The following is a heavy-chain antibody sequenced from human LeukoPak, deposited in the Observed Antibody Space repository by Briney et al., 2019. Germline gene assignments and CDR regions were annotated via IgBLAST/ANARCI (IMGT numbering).Heavy chain of an antibody. CDR1: GYSFNSHY. CDR3: ARIQDYGNSDF. V-gene: IGHV1-46*02. Sequence: ASVKVSCKASGYSFNSHYIHWVRQAPRQGLEWMGIMKLIDGRTYYAQKFQGRVTMTRDTSTSTVYMELSSLRSEDTALYYCARIQDYGNSDFWGQGTLVTVSS. D-gene: IGHD4/OR15-4a*01. CDR2: MKLIDGRT. J-gene: IGHJ4*02.